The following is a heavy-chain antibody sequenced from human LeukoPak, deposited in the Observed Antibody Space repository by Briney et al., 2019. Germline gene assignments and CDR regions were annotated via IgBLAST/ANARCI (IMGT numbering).Heavy chain of an antibody. CDR2: INWNGGST. J-gene: IGHJ4*02. V-gene: IGHV3-20*04. Sequence: GGSLRLSCAASGFTFDDYGMSWVRQAPGKGLEWVSGINWNGGSTGYADSVKGRFTISRDNAKNSLYLQMNGLRAEDTALYYCARYFGWELQGNFDYWGQGTLVTVSS. CDR3: ARYFGWELQGNFDY. D-gene: IGHD1-26*01. CDR1: GFTFDDYG.